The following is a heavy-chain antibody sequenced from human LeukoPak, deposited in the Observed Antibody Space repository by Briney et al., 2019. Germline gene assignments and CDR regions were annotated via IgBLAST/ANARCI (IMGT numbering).Heavy chain of an antibody. V-gene: IGHV4-59*08. CDR2: IYYSGST. J-gene: IGHJ4*02. D-gene: IGHD6-13*01. Sequence: SETLSLTCTVSGGSISSYYWSWIRQPPGKGLEWIGYIYYSGSTNYNPSLKSRVTISVDTSKNQFSLKLSSVPASDTAVYYCARWVDIAAAGYFDYWGQGTLVTVSS. CDR3: ARWVDIAAAGYFDY. CDR1: GGSISSYY.